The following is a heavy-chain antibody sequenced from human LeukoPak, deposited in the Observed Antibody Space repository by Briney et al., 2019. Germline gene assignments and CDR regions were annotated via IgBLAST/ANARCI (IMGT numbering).Heavy chain of an antibody. D-gene: IGHD3-10*01. CDR3: AREGITMVRGVHGPSGWFDP. CDR2: MSAYNGNT. J-gene: IGHJ5*02. Sequence: ASVKVSCKASGYTFTSYGISWMRQAPGQGLEWMGWMSAYNGNTNYAQKLQGRVTITRDTSASTAYMELSSLRSEDTAVYYCAREGITMVRGVHGPSGWFDPWGQGTMVTVSS. CDR1: GYTFTSYG. V-gene: IGHV1-18*01.